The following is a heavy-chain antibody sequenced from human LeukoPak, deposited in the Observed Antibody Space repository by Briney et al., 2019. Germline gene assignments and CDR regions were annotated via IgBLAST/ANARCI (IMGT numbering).Heavy chain of an antibody. CDR2: IYDSGAT. J-gene: IGHJ3*02. CDR3: AKSLFTSAAGSGRASDI. Sequence: GGSLRLSCAASGFTVSTNYMGWVRQPPGKGLEWVSVIYDSGATFYADSVKGRLTISRDISKNTLYLQMDSLRAEDTAVYYCAKSLFTSAAGSGRASDIWGQGTMVTVSS. CDR1: GFTVSTNY. V-gene: IGHV3-53*01. D-gene: IGHD3-10*01.